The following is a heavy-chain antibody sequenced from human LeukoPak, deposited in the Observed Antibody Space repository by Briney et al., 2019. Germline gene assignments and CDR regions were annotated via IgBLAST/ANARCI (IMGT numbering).Heavy chain of an antibody. CDR1: GFTFSSYS. V-gene: IGHV3-21*01. D-gene: IGHD3-9*01. Sequence: GGSLRLSCAASGFTFSSYSMNWVRQAPGKGLEWVSSISSSSSYIYYADSVKGRFTISRDNAKNSLYLQMNSLRAEDTAVYYCARVGPDILAPVFELYFDDWGQGTLVTVSS. J-gene: IGHJ4*02. CDR3: ARVGPDILAPVFELYFDD. CDR2: ISSSSSYI.